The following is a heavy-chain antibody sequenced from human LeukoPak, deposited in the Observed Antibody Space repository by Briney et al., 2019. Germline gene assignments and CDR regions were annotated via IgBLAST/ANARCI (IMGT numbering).Heavy chain of an antibody. Sequence: SVKVSCKASEGTFSSYAISWVRQAPGQGLEWMGGIIPIFGTANYAQKFQGRVTITADESTSTAYMELSSLRSEDTAVYYCASTAYGSGSYYIDYWGQGTLVTVSS. CDR2: IIPIFGTA. CDR3: ASTAYGSGSYYIDY. CDR1: EGTFSSYA. D-gene: IGHD3-10*01. V-gene: IGHV1-69*13. J-gene: IGHJ4*02.